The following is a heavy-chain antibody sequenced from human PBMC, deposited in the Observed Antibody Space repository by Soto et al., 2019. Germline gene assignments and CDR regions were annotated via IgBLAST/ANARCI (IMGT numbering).Heavy chain of an antibody. CDR1: VFRFTCFS. CDR3: ARKDIWAY. CDR2: INTHNGHT. D-gene: IGHD2-15*01. J-gene: IGHJ4*02. Sequence: ASVXVSFKTSVFRFTCFSMHFWLRAPGQRLQWMGWINTHNGHTQYSPRFADRVTMTTDPYTSTAQMELTGLRSDDTAVYYCARKDIWAYWGPGTLVTVSS. V-gene: IGHV1-18*04.